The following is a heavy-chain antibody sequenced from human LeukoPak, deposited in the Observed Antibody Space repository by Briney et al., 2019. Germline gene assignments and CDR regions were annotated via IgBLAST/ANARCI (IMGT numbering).Heavy chain of an antibody. J-gene: IGHJ5*02. CDR3: AKGGDIVVVPAAIGFDP. V-gene: IGHV3-23*01. Sequence: GGSLRLSCAASGFTFSSYAMSWVRQAPGKGLEWVSGISGSGGSTYYADSVKGRFTISRDNSKNTLYLQMNSLRAEDTAVYYCAKGGDIVVVPAAIGFDPWGQGTLVTVSS. CDR2: ISGSGGST. CDR1: GFTFSSYA. D-gene: IGHD2-2*02.